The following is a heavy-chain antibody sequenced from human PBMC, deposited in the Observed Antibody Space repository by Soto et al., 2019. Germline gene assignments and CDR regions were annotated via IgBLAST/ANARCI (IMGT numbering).Heavy chain of an antibody. D-gene: IGHD1-26*01. CDR3: AVGVKGDFDY. Sequence: PGGSLRLSCAASGFTFSGSAIHWVRQASGKGPEWVGRIRSKAYNYATPYAASVGGRFTISRDDSKNTAYLQMNSLKTEDTAVYYCAVGVKGDFDYWGQGTLVTVSS. V-gene: IGHV3-73*01. CDR1: GFTFSGSA. CDR2: IRSKAYNYAT. J-gene: IGHJ4*02.